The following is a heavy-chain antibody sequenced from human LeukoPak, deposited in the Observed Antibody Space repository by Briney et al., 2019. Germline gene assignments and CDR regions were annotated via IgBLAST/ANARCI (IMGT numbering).Heavy chain of an antibody. J-gene: IGHJ5*02. CDR3: ARGGGYCSSTSCYTGIIRGWFDP. D-gene: IGHD2-2*02. Sequence: ASVKVSCKASGYTFTSYGISWVRQAPGQGLEWMGWISAYNGNTNYAQKLQGRVTMTTDTSTNTAYMELRSLRSDDTAVYYCARGGGYCSSTSCYTGIIRGWFDPWGQETLVTVSS. CDR2: ISAYNGNT. V-gene: IGHV1-18*01. CDR1: GYTFTSYG.